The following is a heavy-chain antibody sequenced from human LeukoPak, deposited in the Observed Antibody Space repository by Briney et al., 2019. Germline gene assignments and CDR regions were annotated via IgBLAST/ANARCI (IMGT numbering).Heavy chain of an antibody. CDR3: ARVAAGPLDS. CDR2: IYYTGDT. J-gene: IGHJ4*02. CDR1: GGSITAYS. V-gene: IGHV4-59*01. Sequence: SETLSLTCTVSGGSITAYSWTWIRQPPGQGLEWIGYIYYTGDTNYNPSLKSRVTMSVDTSKNQFSLKLSSVTAADTAVYFCARVAAGPLDSWGQGTLVTVSS. D-gene: IGHD6-19*01.